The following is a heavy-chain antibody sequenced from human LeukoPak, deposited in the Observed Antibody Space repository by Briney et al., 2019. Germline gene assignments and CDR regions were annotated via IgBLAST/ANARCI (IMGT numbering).Heavy chain of an antibody. CDR3: ARDGDGYQPDRYFDL. D-gene: IGHD5-24*01. Sequence: ASVKVSCKASGYTFTSYGISWVRQAPGQGLEWMGWISAYNGNTNYAQKLQGRVTMTTDTSTSTAYMELRSLRSDDTAVYYCARDGDGYQPDRYFDLWGRGTLVTVSS. CDR1: GYTFTSYG. V-gene: IGHV1-18*01. J-gene: IGHJ2*01. CDR2: ISAYNGNT.